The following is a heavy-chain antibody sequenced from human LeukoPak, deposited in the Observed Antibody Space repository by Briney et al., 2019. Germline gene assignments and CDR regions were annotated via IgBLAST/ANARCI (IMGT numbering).Heavy chain of an antibody. V-gene: IGHV3-48*03. Sequence: GGSLRLSCAASGFTFSSYEMNWVRQAPGKGLEWVSYISSSGSTIYYADSVKGRFTISRDNDKNSLYLQMNSLRAEDTAVYYCARGGYCSGGSCRWFDPWGQGTLVTVSS. CDR1: GFTFSSYE. CDR2: ISSSGSTI. D-gene: IGHD2-15*01. CDR3: ARGGYCSGGSCRWFDP. J-gene: IGHJ5*02.